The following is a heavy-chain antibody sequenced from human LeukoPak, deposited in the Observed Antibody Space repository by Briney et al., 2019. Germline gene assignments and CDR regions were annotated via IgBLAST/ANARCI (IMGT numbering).Heavy chain of an antibody. Sequence: SETLSLTCTISNRPYSSTSYYWPWVRQPSGERLVWIDSIYFHGSPYYNPSLNNQITLSLDRSKKQFSLELTAVIAADTVLHFCSRKRRDDHYTHFDGWGPGLLVTVSS. V-gene: IGHV4-39*07. J-gene: IGHJ4*03. D-gene: IGHD5-24*01. CDR2: IYFHGSP. CDR3: SRKRRDDHYTHFDG. CDR1: NRPYSSTSYY.